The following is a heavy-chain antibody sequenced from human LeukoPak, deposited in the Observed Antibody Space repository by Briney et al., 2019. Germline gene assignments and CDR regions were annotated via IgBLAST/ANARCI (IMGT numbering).Heavy chain of an antibody. Sequence: PGESLKISCKGSGYSFTSYWIARVRQIPGKGLEWMGIIYPGDSDIRYSPSFQGQVTISADKSIGTAYLQWNSLKASDTAMYFCARQYSGSYYFDYWAREPWSPSPQ. V-gene: IGHV5-51*01. J-gene: IGHJ4*02. D-gene: IGHD1-26*01. CDR3: ARQYSGSYYFDY. CDR1: GYSFTSYW. CDR2: IYPGDSDI.